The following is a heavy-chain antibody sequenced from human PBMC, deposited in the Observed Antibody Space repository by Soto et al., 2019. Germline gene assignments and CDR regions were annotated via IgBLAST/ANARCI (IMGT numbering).Heavy chain of an antibody. CDR3: ARAKKGIAAAENWFDP. D-gene: IGHD6-13*01. Sequence: PSETLSLTCTVSGGSISSGGCYWSWIRQHPGKGLEWIGYIYYSGSTYYNPSLKSRVTISVDTSKNQFSLKLSSVTAADTAVYYCARAKKGIAAAENWFDPWGQGTMVTVYS. J-gene: IGHJ5*02. CDR1: GGSISSGGCY. V-gene: IGHV4-31*03. CDR2: IYYSGST.